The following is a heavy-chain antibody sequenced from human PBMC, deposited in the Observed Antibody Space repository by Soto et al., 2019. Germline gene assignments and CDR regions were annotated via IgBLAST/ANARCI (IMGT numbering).Heavy chain of an antibody. CDR2: ISYSGST. J-gene: IGHJ4*02. V-gene: IGHV4-59*06. CDR3: ARGLITGSHYSGGWYYFGS. CDR1: GGSISSYY. D-gene: IGHD6-19*01. Sequence: SETLSLTCTVSGGSISSYYWSWIRQHPGTGLEWIGHISYSGSTYYNTSLKSRVTISVDTSRNQFSLIVNSVTAADTAVYYCARGLITGSHYSGGWYYFGSWGQGTQVTVSS.